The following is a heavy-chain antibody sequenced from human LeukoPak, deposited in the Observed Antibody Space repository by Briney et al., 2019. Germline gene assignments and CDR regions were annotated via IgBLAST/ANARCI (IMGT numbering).Heavy chain of an antibody. CDR1: GYTFTGHY. J-gene: IGHJ4*02. CDR3: ARVASIGAIGDH. CDR2: INPSGGST. Sequence: GASVKVSCKASGYTFTGHYIHWVRQAPGQGLEWMGIINPSGGSTDYAQKFQGRVTMTRDMSTSTVYMELSSLRSEDTAVYYCARVASIGAIGDHWGQGTLVTVSS. D-gene: IGHD6-6*01. V-gene: IGHV1-46*01.